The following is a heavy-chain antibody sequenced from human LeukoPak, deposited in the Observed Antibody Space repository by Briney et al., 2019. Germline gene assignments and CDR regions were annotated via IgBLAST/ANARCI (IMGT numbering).Heavy chain of an antibody. V-gene: IGHV3-23*01. Sequence: GGSLRLSCAASGFTFSSYAMSWVRQAPGKGLEWVSAISGSGDNTYYADSVKGRFTISRDNSKNTLYLQMNSLRAEDTAAYYCAKEVEWLPRYWGQGTLVTVSS. CDR1: GFTFSSYA. CDR3: AKEVEWLPRY. J-gene: IGHJ4*02. CDR2: ISGSGDNT. D-gene: IGHD3-3*01.